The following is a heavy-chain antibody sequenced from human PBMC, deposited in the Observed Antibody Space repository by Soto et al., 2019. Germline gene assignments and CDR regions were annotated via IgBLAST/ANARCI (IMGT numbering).Heavy chain of an antibody. CDR2: ISHSGSTI. CDR1: AFTFSSFE. V-gene: IGHV3-48*03. Sequence: EVQLVESGGGLVQPGGSLRLSCTASAFTFSSFEMNWVRQAPGKGLEWVSYISHSGSTIYYADSVQGRFTISRDNAKSSLYLQMNSLRAEDTAVYYCARSPRAGPRFDFWGQGTLVTVSS. J-gene: IGHJ4*02. CDR3: ARSPRAGPRFDF.